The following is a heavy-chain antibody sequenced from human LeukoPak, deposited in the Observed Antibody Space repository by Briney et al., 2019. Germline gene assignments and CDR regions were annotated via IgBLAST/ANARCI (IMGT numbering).Heavy chain of an antibody. V-gene: IGHV1-69*05. D-gene: IGHD2-2*01. CDR1: GGTFSSYA. Sequence: ASVKVSCKASGGTFSSYAISWVRQAPGQGLEWMGGIIPIFGTANYAQKFQGRVTITTDESTSTAYMELSSLRSEDTAVYYCARDFRSSTSCPSLLGNRGQGTLVTVSS. CDR3: ARDFRSSTSCPSLLGN. CDR2: IIPIFGTA. J-gene: IGHJ4*02.